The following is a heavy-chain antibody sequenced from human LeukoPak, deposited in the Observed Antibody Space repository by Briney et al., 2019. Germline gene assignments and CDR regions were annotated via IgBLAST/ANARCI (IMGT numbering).Heavy chain of an antibody. J-gene: IGHJ4*02. CDR2: IKQDGSEK. CDR3: ARDMDYYDSSGYLV. CDR1: GFTFSSYE. V-gene: IGHV3-7*01. D-gene: IGHD3-22*01. Sequence: PGGSLRLSCAASGFTFSSYEMNWVRQAPGKGLEWVANIKQDGSEKYYVDSVKGRFTISRDNAKNSLYLQMNSLRAEDTAVYYCARDMDYYDSSGYLVWGQGTLVTVSS.